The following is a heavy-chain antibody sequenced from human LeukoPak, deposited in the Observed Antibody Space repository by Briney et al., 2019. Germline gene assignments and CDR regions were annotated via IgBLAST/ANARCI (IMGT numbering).Heavy chain of an antibody. CDR1: GFTFSSYA. V-gene: IGHV3-48*03. J-gene: IGHJ5*02. D-gene: IGHD1-26*01. Sequence: GGSLRLSCAASGFTFSSYAMSWVRQAPGKGLEWVSYISSSGSTIYYADSVKGRFTISRDNAKNSLYLQMNSLRAEDTAVYYCARPLGVGAMLPWGQGTLVTVSS. CDR3: ARPLGVGAMLP. CDR2: ISSSGSTI.